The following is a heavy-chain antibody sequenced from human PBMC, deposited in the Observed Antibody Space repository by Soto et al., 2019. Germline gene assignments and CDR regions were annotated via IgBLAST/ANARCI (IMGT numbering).Heavy chain of an antibody. J-gene: IGHJ6*02. CDR3: ARDSPGAAAGRPRPYYYYGMDV. CDR2: IYHSGST. V-gene: IGHV4-38-2*02. CDR1: GYSISSGYY. Sequence: SETLSLTCAVSGYSISSGYYWGWIRQPPGTGLEWIGSIYHSGSTYYNPSLKSRVTISVDTSKNQFSLKLSSVTAADTAVYYCARDSPGAAAGRPRPYYYYGMDVWGQGTTVTVSS. D-gene: IGHD6-13*01.